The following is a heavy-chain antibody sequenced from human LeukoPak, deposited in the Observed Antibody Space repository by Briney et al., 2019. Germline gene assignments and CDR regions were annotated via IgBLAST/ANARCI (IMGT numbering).Heavy chain of an antibody. Sequence: PGGSLRLSCAASGFTFSSFWMSWVRQAPGKGLEWVANTNEDGSEKYYADSVKGRFTISRDNSKNTLYLQMSRLRGEDTAVYYCAKEVDGYSYGYDYWGQGTLVTVSS. CDR1: GFTFSSFW. D-gene: IGHD5-18*01. V-gene: IGHV3-7*01. J-gene: IGHJ4*02. CDR3: AKEVDGYSYGYDY. CDR2: TNEDGSEK.